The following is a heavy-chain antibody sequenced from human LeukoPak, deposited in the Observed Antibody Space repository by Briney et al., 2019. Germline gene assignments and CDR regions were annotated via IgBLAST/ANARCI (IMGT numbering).Heavy chain of an antibody. CDR1: GGSISSGGYY. J-gene: IGHJ4*02. Sequence: SQTLSLTCTVSGGSISSGGYYWSWIRQHPGKGLEWIGYIYYSGNTYYNPSLKSRVTISVDTSKNQFSLKLSSVTAADTAVCYCARVVVRVFDYWGQGTLVTVSS. D-gene: IGHD3-16*02. CDR2: IYYSGNT. CDR3: ARVVVRVFDY. V-gene: IGHV4-31*03.